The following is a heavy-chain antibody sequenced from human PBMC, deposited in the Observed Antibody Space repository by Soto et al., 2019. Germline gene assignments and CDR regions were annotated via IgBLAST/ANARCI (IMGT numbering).Heavy chain of an antibody. Sequence: PGGSLRLSCAASGFTFSSYGMHWVRQAPGKGLEWVAVISYDGSNKYYADSAKGRFTISRDNSKNTLYLQMNSLRAEDTAVYYCAKDLGLGGSWDYGMDVWGQGTTVTISS. J-gene: IGHJ6*02. D-gene: IGHD6-13*01. CDR2: ISYDGSNK. CDR1: GFTFSSYG. CDR3: AKDLGLGGSWDYGMDV. V-gene: IGHV3-30*18.